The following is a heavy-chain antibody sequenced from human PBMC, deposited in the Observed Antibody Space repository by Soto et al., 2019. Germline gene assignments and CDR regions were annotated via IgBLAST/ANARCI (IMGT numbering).Heavy chain of an antibody. CDR3: ASPEQQLVASTVGYYGMDV. Sequence: SVKVSCKASGGTFSSYTISWVRQAPGQGLEWMGRIIPILGIANYAQKFQGRVTITADKSTSTAYMELSSLRSEDTAVYYCASPEQQLVASTVGYYGMDVWGQGTTVTVSS. CDR1: GGTFSSYT. V-gene: IGHV1-69*02. J-gene: IGHJ6*02. D-gene: IGHD6-13*01. CDR2: IIPILGIA.